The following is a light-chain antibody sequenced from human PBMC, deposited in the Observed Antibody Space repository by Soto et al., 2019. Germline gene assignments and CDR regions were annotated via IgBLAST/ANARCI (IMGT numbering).Light chain of an antibody. J-gene: IGLJ2*01. Sequence: SSELTQPLSVSVALGQTAKITCGGNNIGSKNVHWYQQKPGQAPVLVIYRDSNRPSGIPERFSGSNSGNTATLTISRAQAGDEANYYCPVWDSSIVVFGGGTKVTVL. CDR1: NIGSKN. CDR3: PVWDSSIVV. V-gene: IGLV3-9*01. CDR2: RDS.